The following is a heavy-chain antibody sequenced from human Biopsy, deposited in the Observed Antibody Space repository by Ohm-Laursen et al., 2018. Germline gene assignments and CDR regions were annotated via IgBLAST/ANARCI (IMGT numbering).Heavy chain of an antibody. CDR2: FAPENGKT. D-gene: IGHD1-1*01. CDR1: GYAVTEFS. V-gene: IGHV1-24*01. CDR3: AADINVWNVNY. Sequence: GASVKVSCKVSGYAVTEFSMHWVRQAPGKGLEWMGGFAPENGKTIYAQKFQGRVTMTEDTSTDTAYMELSSLRSEDTAVYYCAADINVWNVNYWGQGTQDTVSS. J-gene: IGHJ4*02.